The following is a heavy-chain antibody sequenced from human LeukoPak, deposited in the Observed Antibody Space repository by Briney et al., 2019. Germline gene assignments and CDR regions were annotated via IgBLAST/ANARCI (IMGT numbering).Heavy chain of an antibody. CDR3: ARAGYTSGWFVPFDL. D-gene: IGHD6-19*01. V-gene: IGHV5-51*01. CDR2: IYPGDSDT. CDR1: GYTFTSYW. Sequence: GESLKISCKGSGYTFTSYWTAWVRQMPGKGLEWMGIIYPGDSDTTYSPPFQGQVTISADKSITTAYLQWSSLKASDNAMYYCARAGYTSGWFVPFDLWGQGTLVTVSS. J-gene: IGHJ4*02.